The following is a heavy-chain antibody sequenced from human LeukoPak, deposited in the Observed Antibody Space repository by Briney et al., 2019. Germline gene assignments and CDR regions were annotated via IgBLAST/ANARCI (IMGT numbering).Heavy chain of an antibody. D-gene: IGHD2-8*02. Sequence: GGSLRLSCAASEITVRNNYMPWVRQAPGKGLEWVSVIYTDDSTYYADSVKGRFTISRDNSKNTLFLQMSSLRAEDTAVYYCARSTYLLVAFDIWGQGTMVTVSS. CDR3: ARSTYLLVAFDI. J-gene: IGHJ3*02. CDR1: EITVRNNY. V-gene: IGHV3-66*01. CDR2: IYTDDST.